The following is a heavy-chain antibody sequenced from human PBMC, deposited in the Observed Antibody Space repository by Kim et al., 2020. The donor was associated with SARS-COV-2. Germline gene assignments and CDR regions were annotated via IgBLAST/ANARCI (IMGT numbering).Heavy chain of an antibody. V-gene: IGHV3-48*03. J-gene: IGHJ1*01. CDR3: ARDRELWFGDPATAEYFQH. CDR1: GFTFSSYE. CDR2: ISSSGSTI. Sequence: GGSLRLSCAASGFTFSSYEMNWVRQAPGKGLEWVSYISSSGSTIYYADSVKGRFTISRDNAKNSLYLQMNSLRAEDTAVYYCARDRELWFGDPATAEYFQHWGQGTLVTVSS. D-gene: IGHD3-10*01.